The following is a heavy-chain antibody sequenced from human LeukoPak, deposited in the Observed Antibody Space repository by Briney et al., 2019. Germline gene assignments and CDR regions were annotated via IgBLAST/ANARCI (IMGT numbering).Heavy chain of an antibody. J-gene: IGHJ4*02. D-gene: IGHD1-26*01. CDR2: ISSSSSYI. Sequence: PGGSLRLSCAASGFTFSSYSMNWVRQAPGKGLEWVSSISSSSSYIYYADSVKGRFTISRDNAKNSLYLQMNSLRAEDTAVYYCASGEAGEWELLLCCPDYWGQGTLVTVSS. CDR3: ASGEAGEWELLLCCPDY. CDR1: GFTFSSYS. V-gene: IGHV3-21*01.